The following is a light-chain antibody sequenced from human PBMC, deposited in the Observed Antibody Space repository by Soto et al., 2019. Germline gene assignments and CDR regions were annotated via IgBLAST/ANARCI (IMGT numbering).Light chain of an antibody. CDR3: QQYSGYRT. V-gene: IGKV1-5*01. CDR1: QIISTS. Sequence: DIQMTQSPSTLSASVGDRVTITCRASQIISTSLAWYQQKPGKAPRLLIYDASSLEAGVPSRFRGSGSGTEFSLTISSLQPDDFASYHCQQYSGYRTFGQGTKVEIK. J-gene: IGKJ1*01. CDR2: DAS.